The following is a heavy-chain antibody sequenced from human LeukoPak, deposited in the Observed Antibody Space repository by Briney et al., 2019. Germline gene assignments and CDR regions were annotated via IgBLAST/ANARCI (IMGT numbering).Heavy chain of an antibody. CDR2: IYSGGST. Sequence: GGSLRLSCAASGFTVSSNYMSWVRQAPGNGLEWVSVIYSGGSTYYADSVKGRFTISRHNSKNTLYLQMNSLRAEDTAVYYCARAARYCSSTSCYSWGQGTLVTVSS. V-gene: IGHV3-53*04. CDR3: ARAARYCSSTSCYS. D-gene: IGHD2-2*01. CDR1: GFTVSSNY. J-gene: IGHJ5*02.